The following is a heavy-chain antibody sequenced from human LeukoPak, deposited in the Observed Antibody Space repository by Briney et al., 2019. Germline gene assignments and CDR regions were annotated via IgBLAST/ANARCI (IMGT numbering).Heavy chain of an antibody. V-gene: IGHV4-59*01. J-gene: IGHJ2*01. CDR2: IYYTGSA. D-gene: IGHD6-19*01. Sequence: SETLSLTCTVSGGSISTYFWTRIRQPPGKGLEWIGNIYYTGSANYNPSLRSRVTISVDMSKSQFSLRLFSVTAADTAVYYCARSKSAVWFFDFWGRGTLVTVSS. CDR1: GGSISTYF. CDR3: ARSKSAVWFFDF.